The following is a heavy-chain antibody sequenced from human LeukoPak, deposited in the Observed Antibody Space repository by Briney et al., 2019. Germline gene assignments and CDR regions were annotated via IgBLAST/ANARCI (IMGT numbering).Heavy chain of an antibody. CDR1: GFTFSSYA. V-gene: IGHV3-23*01. CDR2: ISGSSLSA. D-gene: IGHD2-21*01. Sequence: GGSLRLSCAASGFTFSSYAMSWVRQAPGKGLEWVSVISGSSLSAYYADSVKGRFTISRDNSKNTLYLQMNSLRAEDTAVYYCARGSEPIAAFDIWGQGTMVTVSS. CDR3: ARGSEPIAAFDI. J-gene: IGHJ3*02.